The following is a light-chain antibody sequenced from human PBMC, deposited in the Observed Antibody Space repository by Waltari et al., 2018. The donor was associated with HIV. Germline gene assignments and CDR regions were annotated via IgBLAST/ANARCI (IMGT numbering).Light chain of an antibody. CDR3: VAWDDSLSGYV. CDR2: RDY. V-gene: IGLV1-47*01. Sequence: QSVLTQPPSASGPLGQRVTISCPGRSSHFVSKPVYWFQQVSGTAPKLLIYRDYQRRSGIPDRFSGSKSGASASLTISGLRSEDEADYYCVAWDDSLSGYVFGTGTKVSVL. J-gene: IGLJ1*01. CDR1: SSHFVSKP.